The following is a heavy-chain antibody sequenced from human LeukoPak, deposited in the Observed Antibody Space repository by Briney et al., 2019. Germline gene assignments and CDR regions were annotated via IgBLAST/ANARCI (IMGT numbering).Heavy chain of an antibody. Sequence: PGRSLRLSCAASGFTFSSYGMHWVRQAPGKVLEWVAVIWYDGSNKYYADSVKGRFTISRDNSKNTLYLQMNSLRAEDTAVYYCARDGGGYGSGSYYTGTDAFDIWGQGTMVTVSS. D-gene: IGHD3-10*01. CDR1: GFTFSSYG. J-gene: IGHJ3*02. CDR2: IWYDGSNK. V-gene: IGHV3-33*01. CDR3: ARDGGGYGSGSYYTGTDAFDI.